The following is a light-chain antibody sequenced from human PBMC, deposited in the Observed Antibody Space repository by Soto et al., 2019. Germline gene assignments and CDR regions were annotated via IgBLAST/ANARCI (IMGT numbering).Light chain of an antibody. CDR2: EGT. CDR3: CSYAGSDTMI. Sequence: QSALTQPASVSGSPGQSITISCTGTSSNVGSYDLVSWYQQHPGEAPKLMIYEGTKRPSGVSNRFSGSKSANTASQTISGLQPEDAADYYCCSYAGSDTMIFGGGTKLTVL. CDR1: SSNVGSYDL. J-gene: IGLJ2*01. V-gene: IGLV2-23*01.